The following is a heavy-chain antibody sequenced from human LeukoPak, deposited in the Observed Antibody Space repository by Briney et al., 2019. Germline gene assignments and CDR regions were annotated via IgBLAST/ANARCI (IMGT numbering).Heavy chain of an antibody. J-gene: IGHJ4*02. CDR2: IYYSGST. Sequence: SETLSLTCTVSGGSISSYYWSWIRQPPGKGLEWIGYIYYSGSTNYNPSLKSRVTISVDTSKNQFPLKLSSVTAADTAVYYCARHERGYVRGDYFDYWGQGTLVTVSS. V-gene: IGHV4-59*08. CDR3: ARHERGYVRGDYFDY. CDR1: GGSISSYY. D-gene: IGHD3-10*02.